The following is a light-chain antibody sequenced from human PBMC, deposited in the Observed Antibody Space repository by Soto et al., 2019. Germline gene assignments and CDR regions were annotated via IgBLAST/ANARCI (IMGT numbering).Light chain of an antibody. V-gene: IGKV3-11*01. CDR2: DAS. J-gene: IGKJ5*01. Sequence: EIVLTQSPATLSLSPGERATLSCVASQSVSSYLAWYQQKPGQAPRLLIYDASNRATGIPARFSGSGSGTDFTLTISSLEPEDFAVYYCQQRSNWPITFGQGTRLEIK. CDR3: QQRSNWPIT. CDR1: QSVSSY.